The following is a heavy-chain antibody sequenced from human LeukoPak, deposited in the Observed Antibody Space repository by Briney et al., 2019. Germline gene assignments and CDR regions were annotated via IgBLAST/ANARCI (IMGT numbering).Heavy chain of an antibody. D-gene: IGHD3-16*01. J-gene: IGHJ4*02. V-gene: IGHV3-23*01. Sequence: GGSLRLSCAASGFTFSNYAMNWVRQAPGKGLDWVSAISHSGGTTYYADSVKGRFTISRDNSKNTLYLQMNSLRAEDTAVYYCAKVLRVWENSGLFDYWGQGTLVTVSS. CDR2: ISHSGGTT. CDR1: GFTFSNYA. CDR3: AKVLRVWENSGLFDY.